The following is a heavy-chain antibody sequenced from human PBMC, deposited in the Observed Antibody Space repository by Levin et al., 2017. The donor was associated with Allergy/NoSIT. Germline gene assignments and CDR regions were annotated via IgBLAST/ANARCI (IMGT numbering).Heavy chain of an antibody. D-gene: IGHD3-9*01. Sequence: GSLRLSCAVDGGSFSGYYWSWIRQPPGKGLEWIGEINHSGSTNYNPSLKSRVTISVDTSKNQFSLKLSSVTAADTAVYYCAIPTGYPPLDVWGKGTTVTVSS. CDR1: GGSFSGYY. V-gene: IGHV4-34*01. J-gene: IGHJ6*04. CDR2: INHSGST. CDR3: AIPTGYPPLDV.